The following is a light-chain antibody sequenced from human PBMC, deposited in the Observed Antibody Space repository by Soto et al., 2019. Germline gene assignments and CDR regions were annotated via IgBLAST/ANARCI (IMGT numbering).Light chain of an antibody. CDR1: SGHSNYI. J-gene: IGLJ2*01. Sequence: QLVLTQSSSASASLGSSVNLTCTLSSGHSNYIIAWHHQQPGKAPRYLMKVESSGSYNKGSGIPDRFSGSSSVADRYLTISNLRSEDEADYYCETWDRNNRVFGGGTKLTVL. V-gene: IGLV4-60*03. CDR2: VESSGSY. CDR3: ETWDRNNRV.